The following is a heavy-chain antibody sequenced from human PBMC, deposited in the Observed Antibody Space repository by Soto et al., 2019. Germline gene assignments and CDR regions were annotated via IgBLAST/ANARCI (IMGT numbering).Heavy chain of an antibody. CDR3: ARGVGSSPPRY. D-gene: IGHD1-26*01. V-gene: IGHV4-59*02. J-gene: IGHJ4*02. Sequence: SETLSLTCTISGGSVSVYYWSWIRQPPGQALEWIGYIYDSGSPYYNPSFRSRVIISADTSKNEISLKLTSATAADTAVYYCARGVGSSPPRYWGRGTLVTVSS. CDR2: IYDSGSP. CDR1: GGSVSVYY.